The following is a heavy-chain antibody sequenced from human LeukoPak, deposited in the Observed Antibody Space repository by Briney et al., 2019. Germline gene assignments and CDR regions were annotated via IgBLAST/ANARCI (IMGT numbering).Heavy chain of an antibody. CDR3: ARRSPTDAFDI. J-gene: IGHJ3*02. CDR2: IYYSGSA. V-gene: IGHV4-59*08. CDR1: GGSISSYY. Sequence: RPSETLSLTCAVYGGSISSYYWSWIRQPPGKGLEWIGYIYYSGSANYNPSLKSRVTISVDTSKNQFSLKLSSVTAADTAVYYCARRSPTDAFDIWGQGTMVTVSS.